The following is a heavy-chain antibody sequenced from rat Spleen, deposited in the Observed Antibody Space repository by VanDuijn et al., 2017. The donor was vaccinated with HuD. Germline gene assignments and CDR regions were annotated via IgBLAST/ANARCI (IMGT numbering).Heavy chain of an antibody. Sequence: EVQLVESGGGLVQPGRSLKLSCAASGFTFSDYYMAWVRQAPKKGLEWVASISYDGSSTYYRDSVKGRFTISRDNAKSTLYLQMDSLRSEDTATYYCARQIRIPMDYFDYWGQGVMVTVSS. CDR1: GFTFSDYY. D-gene: IGHD1-6*01. CDR2: ISYDGSST. J-gene: IGHJ2*01. V-gene: IGHV5-7*01. CDR3: ARQIRIPMDYFDY.